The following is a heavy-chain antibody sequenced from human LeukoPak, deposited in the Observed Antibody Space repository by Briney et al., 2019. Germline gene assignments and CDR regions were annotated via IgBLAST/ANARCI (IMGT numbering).Heavy chain of an antibody. CDR2: IIPILGIA. D-gene: IGHD5-18*01. CDR1: GGTFSSYP. V-gene: IGHV1-69*04. J-gene: IGHJ6*02. Sequence: SVKVSCKASGGTFSSYPISWVRQAPGQGLEWMGRIIPILGIAHYAQKVQGRVTITADKSTSTAYMELSSLRSEDTAVYYCARGADTAMLDDYYYGMDVWGQGTTVTVSS. CDR3: ARGADTAMLDDYYYGMDV.